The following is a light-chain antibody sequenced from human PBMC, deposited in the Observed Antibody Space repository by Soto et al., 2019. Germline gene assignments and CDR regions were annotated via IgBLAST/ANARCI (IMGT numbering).Light chain of an antibody. CDR1: QSVSNNY. Sequence: EVVLTQSPGTLSLSPGQRATLSCSASQSVSNNYFAWYQKKPGEATRLLIFGSSDRATGIPDRFSGSGSGTDFTLTISRLEHEDFAVYYCKQYGSSPPYTCGQGTKMEIK. J-gene: IGKJ2*01. CDR3: KQYGSSPPYT. CDR2: GSS. V-gene: IGKV3-20*01.